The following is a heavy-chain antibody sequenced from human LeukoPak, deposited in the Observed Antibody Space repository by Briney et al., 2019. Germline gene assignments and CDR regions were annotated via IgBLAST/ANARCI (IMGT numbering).Heavy chain of an antibody. CDR3: AKDENIVATIIDY. CDR1: GFTFSNYE. J-gene: IGHJ4*02. CDR2: ISNIGDII. D-gene: IGHD5-12*01. V-gene: IGHV3-48*03. Sequence: GGSLRLSCAASGFTFSNYEMNWVRQAPGKGLEWISHISNIGDIIHYADSVKGRFTISRDNSKNTLYLQMNSLRAEDTAVYYCAKDENIVATIIDYWGQGTLVTVSS.